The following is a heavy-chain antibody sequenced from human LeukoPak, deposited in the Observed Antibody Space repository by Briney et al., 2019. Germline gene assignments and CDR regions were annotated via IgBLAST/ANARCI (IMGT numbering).Heavy chain of an antibody. Sequence: PGGSLRLSCEASGFTFSSYEMNWVRQAPGKGLEWVSYLSSSGKTIFRADSTKGRFTVSRDNAKNSLYLQMNSLRAEDTAVYYCATTSIAAAVPGGFDYWGQGTLVTVSS. D-gene: IGHD6-13*01. CDR1: GFTFSSYE. CDR2: LSSSGKTI. V-gene: IGHV3-48*03. CDR3: ATTSIAAAVPGGFDY. J-gene: IGHJ4*02.